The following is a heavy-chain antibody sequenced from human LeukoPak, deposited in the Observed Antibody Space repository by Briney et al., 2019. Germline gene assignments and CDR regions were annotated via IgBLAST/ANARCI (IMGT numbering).Heavy chain of an antibody. J-gene: IGHJ4*02. V-gene: IGHV4-4*02. D-gene: IGHD5-18*01. Sequence: PSETLSITCAVSGGSISSSNWWSWVRQPPGKGLEWIGEIYHSGGTNYNPSLKSRVTISVDKSKNQFSLKLSSVTAADTAVYYCARATGYSYGPMDYWGQGTLVTVSS. CDR1: GGSISSSNW. CDR2: IYHSGGT. CDR3: ARATGYSYGPMDY.